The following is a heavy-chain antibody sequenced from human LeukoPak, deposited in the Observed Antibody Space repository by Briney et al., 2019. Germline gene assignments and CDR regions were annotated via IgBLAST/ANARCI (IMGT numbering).Heavy chain of an antibody. CDR1: GFTLSDYY. J-gene: IGHJ4*02. CDR2: IYYSGST. V-gene: IGHV4-38-2*02. CDR3: ARDRRTDGRNDY. Sequence: LRLSCAASGFTLSDYYMSWIRQPPGKGLEWIGSIYYSGSTYYNPSLKSRVTISVDTSKNQFSLKLSSVTAADTAVYYCARDRRTDGRNDYWGQGTLVTVSS. D-gene: IGHD3/OR15-3a*01.